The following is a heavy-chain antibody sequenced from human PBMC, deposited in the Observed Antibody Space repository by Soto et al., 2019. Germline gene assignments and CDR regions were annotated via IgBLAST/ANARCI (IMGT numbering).Heavy chain of an antibody. D-gene: IGHD3-10*01. J-gene: IGHJ5*02. CDR1: GGSFSGYY. CDR2: INHSGST. Sequence: PSETLSLTCAVYGGSFSGYYWSWIRQPPGKGLEWIGEINHSGSTNYNPSLKSRVTISVDTSKNQFSLKLSSVTAADTAVYYCARGPWTYGSGFLLDPWGQGTLVTVSS. V-gene: IGHV4-34*01. CDR3: ARGPWTYGSGFLLDP.